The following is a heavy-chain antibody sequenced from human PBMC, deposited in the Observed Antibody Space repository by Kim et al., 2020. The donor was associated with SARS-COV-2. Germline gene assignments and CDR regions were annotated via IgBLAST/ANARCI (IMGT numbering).Heavy chain of an antibody. CDR2: T. D-gene: IGHD6-19*01. V-gene: IGHV3-74*01. Sequence: TRDANSVKIRFTIARDNTKNTLYLQMESLRVEDTNVYYCACAMAVPDNYWGQGTLVTVSS. CDR3: ACAMAVPDNY. J-gene: IGHJ4*02.